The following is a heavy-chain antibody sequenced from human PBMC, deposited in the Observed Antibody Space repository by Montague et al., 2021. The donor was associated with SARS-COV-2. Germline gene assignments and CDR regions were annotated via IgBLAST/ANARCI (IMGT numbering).Heavy chain of an antibody. D-gene: IGHD7-27*01. Sequence: SLRLSCAASGFTSSIYSMNWARQAPGKGLEWASYITGTSSLVHYSDSVKGRFTISRDNAQNSLYLQMNSLRDEDTAVYYCARSTGHFDYWGLGTLVTVSS. CDR2: ITGTSSLV. CDR3: ARSTGHFDY. CDR1: GFTSSIYS. J-gene: IGHJ4*02. V-gene: IGHV3-48*02.